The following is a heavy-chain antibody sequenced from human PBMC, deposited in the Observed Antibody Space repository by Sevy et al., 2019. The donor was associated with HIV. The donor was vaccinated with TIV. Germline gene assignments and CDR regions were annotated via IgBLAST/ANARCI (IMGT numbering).Heavy chain of an antibody. CDR3: AKGPPPEYYYDSSGYPYYFDY. J-gene: IGHJ4*02. D-gene: IGHD3-22*01. V-gene: IGHV3-23*01. CDR1: GFTFSSYA. CDR2: ISGSGGST. Sequence: GGSLRLSCAASGFTFSSYAMSWVRQAPGKGLEWVSAISGSGGSTYYAHSVKGRFTISRDNSKNTLYLQMNSLRAEDTAVYYCAKGPPPEYYYDSSGYPYYFDYWGQGTLVNVSS.